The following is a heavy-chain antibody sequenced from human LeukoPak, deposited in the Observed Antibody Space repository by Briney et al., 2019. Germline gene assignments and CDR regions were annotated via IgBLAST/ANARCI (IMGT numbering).Heavy chain of an antibody. CDR3: ARDRITMIRGVHSWFDS. CDR2: IYHSGTT. D-gene: IGHD3-10*01. V-gene: IGHV4-38-2*02. CDR1: AYSISSGYY. J-gene: IGHJ5*01. Sequence: SETLSLTCTVSAYSISSGYYWGWIRQPPGKGLEWIGSIYHSGTTYYNPSLRNRVTISVDTSKNHFSLKLTSVTAADTAVYFCARDRITMIRGVHSWFDSWGQGTLVTVSS.